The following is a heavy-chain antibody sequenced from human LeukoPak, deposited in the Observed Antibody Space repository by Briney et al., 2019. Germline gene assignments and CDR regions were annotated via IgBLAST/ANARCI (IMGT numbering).Heavy chain of an antibody. CDR3: VRQGWGTLIPNDY. V-gene: IGHV5-51*01. CDR1: GYSFISYW. J-gene: IGHJ4*02. D-gene: IGHD2-8*02. CDR2: IYPGDSDT. Sequence: GESLKISCKGAGYSFISYWIGWGRQLAGRGLELVGIIYPGDSDTRYNPSFQGQVTISADKSISSAYLQWSSLKASDTAMYYCVRQGWGTLIPNDYWGQGTLVTVSS.